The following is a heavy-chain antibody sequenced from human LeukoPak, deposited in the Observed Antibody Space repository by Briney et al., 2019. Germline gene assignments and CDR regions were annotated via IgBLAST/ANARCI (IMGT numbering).Heavy chain of an antibody. J-gene: IGHJ4*02. Sequence: GASVKVSCKASGYTFTSYGISWVRQAPGQGLEWMGWISAYNGNTNYAQKLQGRVTMTTDTSTSTAYMELRSLRSDDTAVYYCARGQGPGFDHDSRGPLDYWGQGTLVTVSS. CDR2: ISAYNGNT. CDR3: ARGQGPGFDHDSRGPLDY. D-gene: IGHD3-22*01. CDR1: GYTFTSYG. V-gene: IGHV1-18*01.